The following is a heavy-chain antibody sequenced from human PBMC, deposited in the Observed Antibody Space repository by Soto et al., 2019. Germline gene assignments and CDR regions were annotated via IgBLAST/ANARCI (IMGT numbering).Heavy chain of an antibody. V-gene: IGHV1-3*05. Sequence: QVQLVQSGAEEKKPGASVKVSCKASGYTFTGYAMHWVRQAPGQRLEWMGWINAGNGNTKYSQKFQGRVTITRDTPASTAYMELSGLRSEDTAVYYCARAVAVPADFDFWGQGTLVTVSS. D-gene: IGHD6-19*01. CDR2: INAGNGNT. CDR3: ARAVAVPADFDF. J-gene: IGHJ4*02. CDR1: GYTFTGYA.